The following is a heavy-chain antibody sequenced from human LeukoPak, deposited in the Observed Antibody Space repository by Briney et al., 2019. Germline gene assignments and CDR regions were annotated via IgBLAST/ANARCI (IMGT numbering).Heavy chain of an antibody. D-gene: IGHD2/OR15-2a*01. CDR2: ISGNGRTT. V-gene: IGHV3-23*01. J-gene: IGHJ4*02. CDR3: VSRGGASVFYYFDF. Sequence: PGGSLRLSCTASGFTFTTHAMTWVRQAPGKGPEWASSISGNGRTTYYSDSVRGRFTISRDNSRNTLYLQTNSLRADDTAVYYCVSRGGASVFYYFDFWGQGTLVTVSS. CDR1: GFTFTTHA.